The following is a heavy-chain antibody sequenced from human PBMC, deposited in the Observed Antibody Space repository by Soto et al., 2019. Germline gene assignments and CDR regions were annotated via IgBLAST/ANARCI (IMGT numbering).Heavy chain of an antibody. D-gene: IGHD1-26*01. CDR2: ISSSSSTI. V-gene: IGHV3-48*01. CDR3: ARERVGANLDY. Sequence: EVQLVESGGGLVQPGGSLRLSCAASGFTFSSYSMNWVRQAPGKGLEWVSYISSSSSTIYYADSVKGRFTISRDNAKNSLSLQMNSLRAEDTAVYDCARERVGANLDYWGQGTLVTVSS. J-gene: IGHJ4*02. CDR1: GFTFSSYS.